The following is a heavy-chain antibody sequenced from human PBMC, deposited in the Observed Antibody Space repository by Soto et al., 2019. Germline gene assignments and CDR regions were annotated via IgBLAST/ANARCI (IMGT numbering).Heavy chain of an antibody. J-gene: IGHJ4*02. CDR3: AKDYGGPRGYFDY. CDR1: GFTFSSYG. CDR2: ISYDGSNK. V-gene: IGHV3-30*18. Sequence: GGSLRLSCAASGFTFSSYGMHWVRQAPGKGLEWVAVISYDGSNKYYADSVKGRFTISRDNSKNTLYLQMNSLRAEDTAVYYCAKDYGGPRGYFDYWGQGTLVTVSS. D-gene: IGHD4-17*01.